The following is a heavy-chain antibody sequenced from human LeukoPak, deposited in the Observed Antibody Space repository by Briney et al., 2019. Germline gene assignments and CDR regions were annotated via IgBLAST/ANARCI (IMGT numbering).Heavy chain of an antibody. Sequence: GASVKVSCKASGYTFTSYYMHWVRQAPGQGLEWMGLINPSGGSTSYAQKFQGRVTMTRDTSTSTVYMELSSLRSEDTAVYYCARELGGYSYYDFWSGYPQDYYYGMDVWGQGTTVTVSS. J-gene: IGHJ6*02. V-gene: IGHV1-46*01. CDR1: GYTFTSYY. CDR2: INPSGGST. CDR3: ARELGGYSYYDFWSGYPQDYYYGMDV. D-gene: IGHD3-3*01.